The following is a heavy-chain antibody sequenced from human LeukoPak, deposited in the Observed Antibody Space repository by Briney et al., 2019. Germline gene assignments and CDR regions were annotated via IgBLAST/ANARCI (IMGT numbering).Heavy chain of an antibody. J-gene: IGHJ4*02. V-gene: IGHV3-23*01. CDR2: ITGSGSDT. CDR3: AKPGYVTSGWFDY. Sequence: PGGSLRLSCAASGFTFGSYGMSGVRQPPEKGLEWFANITGSGSDTYYTASEKGRVTICRDNDEDTLYLQLNSLRAEDTAVYYCAKPGYVTSGWFDYSGLGILVTASS. CDR1: GFTFGSYG. D-gene: IGHD6-19*01.